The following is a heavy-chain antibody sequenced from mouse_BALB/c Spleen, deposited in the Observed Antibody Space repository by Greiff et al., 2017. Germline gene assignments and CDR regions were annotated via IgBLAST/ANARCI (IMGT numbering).Heavy chain of an antibody. CDR3: ARAITTATGYFDY. Sequence: EVKLVESGGGLVKPGGSLKLSCAASGFTFSSYAMSWVRQSPEKRLEWVAEISSGGSYTYYPDTVTGRFTISRDNAKNTLYLEMSSLRSEDTAMYYCARAITTATGYFDYWGQGTTLTVSS. CDR2: ISSGGSYT. J-gene: IGHJ2*01. CDR1: GFTFSSYA. V-gene: IGHV5-9-4*01. D-gene: IGHD1-2*01.